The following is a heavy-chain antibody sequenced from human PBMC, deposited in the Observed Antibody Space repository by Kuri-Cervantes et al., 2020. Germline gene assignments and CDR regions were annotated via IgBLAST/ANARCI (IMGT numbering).Heavy chain of an antibody. V-gene: IGHV3-23*01. CDR1: GFTFSSYA. J-gene: IGHJ4*02. D-gene: IGHD6-19*01. Sequence: GGSLRLSCAASGFTFSSYAMSWVRQAPGKGLEWVSAISGSGGSTYYADSVKGRFTISRDNSKNTLYLQMNSLRAEDTAVYYCARDGHSSGWYLGHWGQGTLVTVSS. CDR2: ISGSGGST. CDR3: ARDGHSSGWYLGH.